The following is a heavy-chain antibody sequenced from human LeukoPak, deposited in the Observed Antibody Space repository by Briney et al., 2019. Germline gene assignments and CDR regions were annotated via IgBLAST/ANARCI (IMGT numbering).Heavy chain of an antibody. D-gene: IGHD6-13*01. Sequence: SEILSLTCTVSGGSISSCYWSWIRQPPGKGLEWIGYIYHSGSTYYNPSLKSRVTISVDRSKNQFSLKLSSVTAADTAVYYCARVSIAAAGYFDYWGQGTLVTVSS. CDR2: IYHSGST. V-gene: IGHV4-59*12. CDR1: GGSISSCY. J-gene: IGHJ4*02. CDR3: ARVSIAAAGYFDY.